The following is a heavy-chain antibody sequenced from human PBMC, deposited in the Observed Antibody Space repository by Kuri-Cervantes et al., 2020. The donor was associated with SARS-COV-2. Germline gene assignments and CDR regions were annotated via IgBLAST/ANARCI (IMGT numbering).Heavy chain of an antibody. CDR2: ISSSSSYI. J-gene: IGHJ6*02. CDR1: GFTFSSYS. Sequence: GESLKISCAASGFTFSSYSMNWVRQAPGKGLEWVSSISSSSSYIYYADSVKGRFTISRDNAKNSLYLQMNSLRAEDTAVYYCARVYSSSSRYYYYGMDVWGQGTMVTVSS. D-gene: IGHD6-6*01. V-gene: IGHV3-21*01. CDR3: ARVYSSSSRYYYYGMDV.